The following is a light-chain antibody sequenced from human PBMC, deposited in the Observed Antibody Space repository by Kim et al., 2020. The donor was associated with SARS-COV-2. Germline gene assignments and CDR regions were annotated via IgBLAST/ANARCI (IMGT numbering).Light chain of an antibody. CDR3: QQYHSYST. Sequence: SALVGDRITITCRASQSISTLLAWYQQKPGTAPKLLIFDASNLESGVLSRFSGSGSGTEFTLTISSLQVDDFATYYCQQYHSYSTFGQGTKVDIK. CDR2: DAS. J-gene: IGKJ1*01. CDR1: QSISTL. V-gene: IGKV1-5*01.